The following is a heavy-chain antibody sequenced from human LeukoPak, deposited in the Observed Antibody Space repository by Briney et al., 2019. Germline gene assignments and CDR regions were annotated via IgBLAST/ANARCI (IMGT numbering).Heavy chain of an antibody. J-gene: IGHJ4*02. CDR1: GYTFSDYN. Sequence: ASVKVSCKASGYTFSDYNIHWVRQAPGQGLEWMGRIHPNAGGTLYAQNFQDRVTVTWDTSITTAYVELSRLTSDDTALYYCVRGSGGYWSQGTLVTVSS. CDR3: VRGSGGY. CDR2: IHPNAGGT. V-gene: IGHV1-2*02. D-gene: IGHD1-26*01.